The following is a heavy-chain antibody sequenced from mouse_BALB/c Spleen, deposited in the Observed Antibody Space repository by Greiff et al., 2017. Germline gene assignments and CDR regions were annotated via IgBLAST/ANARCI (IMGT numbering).Heavy chain of an antibody. CDR3: ASTTIPYYFDY. Sequence: EVKLQESGPGLVKPSQSLSLTCTVTGYSITSDYAWNWIRQFPGNKLEWMGYISYSGSTSYNPSLKSRISITRDTSKNQFCLQLYSVTTEDTATYFCASTTIPYYFDYWGQGTTLTVSP. CDR2: ISYSGST. J-gene: IGHJ2*01. V-gene: IGHV3-2*02. D-gene: IGHD2-1*01. CDR1: GYSITSDYA.